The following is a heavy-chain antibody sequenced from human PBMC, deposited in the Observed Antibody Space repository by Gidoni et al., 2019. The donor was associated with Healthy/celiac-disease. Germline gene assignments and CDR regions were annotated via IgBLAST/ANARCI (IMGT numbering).Heavy chain of an antibody. Sequence: EVQLLESGGGLVQPGGSLRLSCAASGFTFRSYAMSWVRQAPGKGLEWVSAISGSGGSTYYADSVKGRFTISRDNSKNTLYLQMNSLRAEDTAVYYCAKVLSEYYDSSGYPDYWGQGTLVTVSS. J-gene: IGHJ4*02. CDR3: AKVLSEYYDSSGYPDY. CDR1: GFTFRSYA. D-gene: IGHD3-22*01. V-gene: IGHV3-23*01. CDR2: ISGSGGST.